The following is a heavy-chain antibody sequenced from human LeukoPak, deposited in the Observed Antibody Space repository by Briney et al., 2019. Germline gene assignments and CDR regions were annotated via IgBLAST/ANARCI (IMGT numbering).Heavy chain of an antibody. CDR3: ARSLYYYGSDSFDI. CDR2: IYTSGSI. J-gene: IGHJ3*02. D-gene: IGHD3-10*01. V-gene: IGHV4-61*02. Sequence: PSETLSLTCTVSGGSISSNSYYWSWIRQPAGKGLEWIGRIYTSGSINYNPSLKSRVTISVDTSKNQFSLKLSSVTAADTAVYYCARSLYYYGSDSFDIWGQGTMVSVSS. CDR1: GGSISSNSYY.